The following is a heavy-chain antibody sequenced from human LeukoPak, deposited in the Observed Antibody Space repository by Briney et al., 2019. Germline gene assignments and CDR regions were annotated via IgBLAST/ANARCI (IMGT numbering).Heavy chain of an antibody. CDR3: TRVSPQYSSSANWFDP. J-gene: IGHJ5*02. V-gene: IGHV3-49*03. Sequence: GRALRLSGTASGCTFGDYAMSWFRQAPGKGLEWVGFIRSKAYGGTTEYAASVKGRFTISRDDSKSIAYLQMNSLKTEDTAVYYCTRVSPQYSSSANWFDPWGQGTLVTVSS. CDR1: GCTFGDYA. CDR2: IRSKAYGGTT. D-gene: IGHD6-13*01.